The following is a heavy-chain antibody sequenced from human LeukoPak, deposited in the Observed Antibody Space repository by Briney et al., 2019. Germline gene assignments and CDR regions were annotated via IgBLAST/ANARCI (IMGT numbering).Heavy chain of an antibody. CDR2: ISYDGSKQ. V-gene: IGHV3-30*18. D-gene: IGHD5-18*01. Sequence: GGSLRLSCAASGFTFSSYGMHWVRQAPGKGLEWVAFISYDGSKQFNADSVKGRFTMSRDNSKNTLYMQMNSLRAEDTAVYYCAKYRYAYGEIFDDWGQGTLVTVSS. CDR1: GFTFSSYG. J-gene: IGHJ4*02. CDR3: AKYRYAYGEIFDD.